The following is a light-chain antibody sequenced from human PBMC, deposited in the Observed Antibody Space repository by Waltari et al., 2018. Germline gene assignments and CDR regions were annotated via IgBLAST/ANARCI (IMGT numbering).Light chain of an antibody. J-gene: IGKJ2*01. CDR1: QSVSSY. Sequence: EIVLTQSPGTLSLSPGERATLSCRASQSVSSYLAWYQQIPGQAPRLLIYAASSRATGIPDKFSGSGSGTDFTLTISRVEPEDFAMYYCQQYGSSPRTFGQGTKLEI. CDR2: AAS. V-gene: IGKV3-20*01. CDR3: QQYGSSPRT.